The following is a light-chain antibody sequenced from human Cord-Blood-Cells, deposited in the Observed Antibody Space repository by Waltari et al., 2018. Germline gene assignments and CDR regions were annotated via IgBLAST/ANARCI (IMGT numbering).Light chain of an antibody. Sequence: EIVLTQSPGTLSLSPGERATLSCRARQSVRSSYLAWYQQQPGQAPRLLIYGASSRATGIPARFSGSGSGTDFTLTISRLEPEDVEVYYCQQYGSSFTFGPGTKVDIK. CDR2: GAS. V-gene: IGKV3-20*01. J-gene: IGKJ3*01. CDR3: QQYGSSFT. CDR1: QSVRSSY.